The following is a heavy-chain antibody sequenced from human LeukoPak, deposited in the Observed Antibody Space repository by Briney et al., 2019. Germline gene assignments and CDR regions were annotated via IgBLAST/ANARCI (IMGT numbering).Heavy chain of an antibody. Sequence: GASVKVSCKASGGTFSSYAISWVRQAPGQGLEWMGGIIPIFGTANYAQKFQGRVTITADESTSTAYMELSSLRSEDTAVYYCARSAPARHYCSGGSCYSNWFDPWGQGTLVTVSS. CDR1: GGTFSSYA. V-gene: IGHV1-69*13. CDR3: ARSAPARHYCSGGSCYSNWFDP. CDR2: IIPIFGTA. D-gene: IGHD2-15*01. J-gene: IGHJ5*02.